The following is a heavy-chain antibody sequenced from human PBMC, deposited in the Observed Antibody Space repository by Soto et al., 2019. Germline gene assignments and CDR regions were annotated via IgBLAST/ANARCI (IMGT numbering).Heavy chain of an antibody. Sequence: EVQLVESGGGLVHPGGSLRLSCAASGFTFSNYWMTWIRQAPGKGLEWVANIKHDGSEKYYVDSVKGRFTISRDNSKNYLYRQLNSLIAEDTAVYYCARDLLAGANIRTWGPFDYWGQGTLVNASS. CDR3: ARDLLAGANIRTWGPFDY. V-gene: IGHV3-7*03. CDR2: IKHDGSEK. CDR1: GFTFSNYW. J-gene: IGHJ4*02. D-gene: IGHD1-26*01.